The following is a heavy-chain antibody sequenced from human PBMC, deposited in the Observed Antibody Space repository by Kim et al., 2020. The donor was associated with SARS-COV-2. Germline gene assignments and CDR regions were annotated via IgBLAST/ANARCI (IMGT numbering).Heavy chain of an antibody. CDR3: AANRMTPMDV. V-gene: IGHV3-33*01. D-gene: IGHD2-15*01. CDR2: NK. J-gene: IGHJ6*02. Sequence: NKYYADSVKGRFTISRDNSKNTLYLQMNSLRAEDTAVYYCAANRMTPMDVWGQGTTVTVSS.